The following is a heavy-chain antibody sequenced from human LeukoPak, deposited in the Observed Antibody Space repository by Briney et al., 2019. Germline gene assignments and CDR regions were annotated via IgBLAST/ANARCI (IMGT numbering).Heavy chain of an antibody. CDR3: ARDRVYFYGSGRGYYYYYMDV. Sequence: SETLSLTCTVSGGSISSYYLSWIRQPPGKGLEWIGYIYHSGSTNYNPSLKSRVSISVDTSKNQLSMKLNSVTAADTAVYYCARDRVYFYGSGRGYYYYYMDVWSKGTTVTVSS. J-gene: IGHJ6*03. D-gene: IGHD3-10*01. CDR2: IYHSGST. CDR1: GGSISSYY. V-gene: IGHV4-59*01.